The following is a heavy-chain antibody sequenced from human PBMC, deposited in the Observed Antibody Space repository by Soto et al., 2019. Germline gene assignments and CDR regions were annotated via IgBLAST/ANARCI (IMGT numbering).Heavy chain of an antibody. J-gene: IGHJ5*02. V-gene: IGHV4-30-2*01. Sequence: QVQLQESGSRLVRPSQTVSLTCSVSGGSVNSGGYSWGWIRQPPGKGLEWIAFISPSGSPAYNPSLKSRVTMSVDRSKNQISLELSSVTAADTAVYYCTRGVLALGPGTRVTVST. D-gene: IGHD2-8*01. CDR3: TRGVLA. CDR2: ISPSGSP. CDR1: GGSVNSGGYS.